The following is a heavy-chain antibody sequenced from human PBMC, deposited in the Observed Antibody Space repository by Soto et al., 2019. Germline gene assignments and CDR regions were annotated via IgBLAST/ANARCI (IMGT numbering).Heavy chain of an antibody. D-gene: IGHD1-1*01. V-gene: IGHV1-2*02. J-gene: IGHJ4*02. CDR1: GYTFSDYY. Sequence: ASVKVSCKASGYTFSDYYIHWVRQAPGQGLEWMGWINPNSGGTKYAPKFQGGVTMARDTSITTAYMELSRLRSGDTAVYYCAREPATAKPEGVDFWGQGTLVTVSS. CDR2: INPNSGGT. CDR3: AREPATAKPEGVDF.